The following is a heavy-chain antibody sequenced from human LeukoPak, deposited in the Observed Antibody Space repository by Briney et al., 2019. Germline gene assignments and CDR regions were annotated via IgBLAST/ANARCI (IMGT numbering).Heavy chain of an antibody. CDR1: GYTFTSYG. CDR2: ISAYNGNT. CDR3: ARGPIMVRGRGPFDP. V-gene: IGHV1-18*01. D-gene: IGHD3-10*01. J-gene: IGHJ5*02. Sequence: ASVKVSCKASGYTFTSYGISWVRQAPGQGLEWMGWISAYNGNTNYAQKLQGRVTMTTDTSTSTAYMELRSLRSEDTAVYYCARGPIMVRGRGPFDPWGQGTLVTVSS.